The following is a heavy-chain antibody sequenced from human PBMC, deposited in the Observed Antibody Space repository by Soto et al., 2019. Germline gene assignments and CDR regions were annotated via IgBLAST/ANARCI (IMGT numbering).Heavy chain of an antibody. J-gene: IGHJ4*02. CDR2: IIPILGIA. CDR3: ARGGELWFGELSLGHVDY. CDR1: GGTFSSYT. Sequence: QVQLVQSGAEVKKPGSSVKVSCKASGGTFSSYTISWVRQAPGQGLEWMGRIIPILGIANYAQKFQGRVTITADKSTSTAYMELSSLRSAYTAVYYCARGGELWFGELSLGHVDYWGQGTLVTVSS. V-gene: IGHV1-69*02. D-gene: IGHD3-10*01.